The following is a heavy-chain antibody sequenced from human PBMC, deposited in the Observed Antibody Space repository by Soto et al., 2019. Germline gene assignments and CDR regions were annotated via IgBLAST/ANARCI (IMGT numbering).Heavy chain of an antibody. Sequence: RLSCAASGFTVSSNYMSWVRQAPGKGLEWVSVIYSGGSTYYADSVKGRFTISRHNSKNTLYLQMNSLRAEDTAVYYCARPYEYYDILTGYSYYMDVWGKGTTVTVSS. CDR2: IYSGGST. J-gene: IGHJ6*03. D-gene: IGHD3-9*01. V-gene: IGHV3-53*04. CDR3: ARPYEYYDILTGYSYYMDV. CDR1: GFTVSSNY.